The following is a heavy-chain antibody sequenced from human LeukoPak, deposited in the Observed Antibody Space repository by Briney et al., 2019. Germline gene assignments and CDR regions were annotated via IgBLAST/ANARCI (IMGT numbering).Heavy chain of an antibody. V-gene: IGHV3-7*01. CDR3: AGGIAMVRGGDV. J-gene: IGHJ6*04. D-gene: IGHD3-10*01. Sequence: PGGSLRLSCAASGLTFSTYWMTWVRQAPGKGLEWVANIKQDGSEKNYVDSVKGRFTISRDNAKNSLYLQMNSLRVEDTAVYYCAGGIAMVRGGDVWGKGTTVTGSS. CDR2: IKQDGSEK. CDR1: GLTFSTYW.